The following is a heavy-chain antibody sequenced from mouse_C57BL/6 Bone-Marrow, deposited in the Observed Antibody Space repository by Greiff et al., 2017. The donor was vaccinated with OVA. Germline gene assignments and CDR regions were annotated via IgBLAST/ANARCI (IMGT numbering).Heavy chain of an antibody. CDR3: AKNGRYGYVRYFDV. CDR2: IWSGGST. CDR1: GFSLTRYG. J-gene: IGHJ1*03. Sequence: QVQLKQSGPGLVQPSQRLSITCTVSGFSLTRYGVHWVRQPPGKGLEWLGVIWSGGSTDYNAAFISRLSISKDNSKSQVFFKMNSLQADDTAIYYCAKNGRYGYVRYFDVWGTGTTVTVSS. D-gene: IGHD2-2*01. V-gene: IGHV2-4*01.